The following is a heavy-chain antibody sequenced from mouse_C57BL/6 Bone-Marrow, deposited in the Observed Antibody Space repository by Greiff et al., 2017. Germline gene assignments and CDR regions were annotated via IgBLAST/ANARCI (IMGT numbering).Heavy chain of an antibody. CDR1: GYTFTTYP. CDR2: FHPYNDDT. D-gene: IGHD1-1*01. CDR3: ARRYDYGSRDWYFDV. Sequence: VQLQQSGAELVKPGASVKMSCKASGYTFTTYPIEWMKQNHGKSLEWIGNFHPYNDDTKYNEKFKGKATLTVEKSSSTVYLELSRLTSDDSAVYYCARRYDYGSRDWYFDVWGTGTTVTVSS. J-gene: IGHJ1*03. V-gene: IGHV1-47*01.